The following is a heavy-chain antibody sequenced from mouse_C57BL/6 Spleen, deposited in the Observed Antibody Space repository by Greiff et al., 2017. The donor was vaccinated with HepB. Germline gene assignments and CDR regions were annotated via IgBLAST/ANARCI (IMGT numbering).Heavy chain of an antibody. Sequence: VQLKQSGGDLVKPGGSLKLSCAASGFTFSSYGMSWVRQTPDKRLEWVATISSGGSYTYYPDSVKGRFTISRDNAKNTLYLQMSSLKSEDTAMYYCARRSYGSSYWYFDVWGTGTTVTVSS. CDR1: GFTFSSYG. V-gene: IGHV5-6*01. J-gene: IGHJ1*03. CDR2: ISSGGSYT. CDR3: ARRSYGSSYWYFDV. D-gene: IGHD1-1*01.